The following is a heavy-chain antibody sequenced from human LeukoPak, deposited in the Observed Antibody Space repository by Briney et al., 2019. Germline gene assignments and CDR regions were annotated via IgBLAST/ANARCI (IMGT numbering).Heavy chain of an antibody. CDR2: TYYRSKWYN. CDR1: GDSVSSNSAA. D-gene: IGHD5-18*01. Sequence: SQTLSLTCAISGDSVSSNSAAWNWIRQSPSRGLEWLGRTYYRSKWYNDYAVSVKSRITINPDTSKNQFSLQLNSVTPEDTAMYYCARDGGVGDTAMVRDFDYWGQGTLVTVSS. J-gene: IGHJ4*02. V-gene: IGHV6-1*01. CDR3: ARDGGVGDTAMVRDFDY.